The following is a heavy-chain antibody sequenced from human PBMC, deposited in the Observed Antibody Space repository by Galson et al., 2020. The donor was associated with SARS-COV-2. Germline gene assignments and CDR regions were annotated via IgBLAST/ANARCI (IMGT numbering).Heavy chain of an antibody. V-gene: IGHV1-8*01. CDR2: MSPNSGNT. J-gene: IGHJ4*02. CDR3: VVRLWFGEAFDV. Sequence: ASVKVSCKASGYTFTSFDIHWVRQATGQGLEWMGWMSPNSGNTGYEQKFQGRVTMTRNTSISTAYMELSSLRSEDTAVYYCVVRLWFGEAFDVWGQGTLVTVSA. CDR1: GYTFTSFD. D-gene: IGHD3-10*01.